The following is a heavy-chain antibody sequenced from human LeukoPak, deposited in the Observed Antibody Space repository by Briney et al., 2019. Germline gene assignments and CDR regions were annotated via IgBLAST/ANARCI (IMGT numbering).Heavy chain of an antibody. CDR2: INPKNGGT. D-gene: IGHD3-3*01. CDR1: GYTFSDHY. J-gene: IGHJ6*03. CDR3: ARGGGGDFWSRDYYMDV. V-gene: IGHV1-2*02. Sequence: APVKVSCRPSGYTFSDHYMHWVRQAPGQGLEWMAWINPKNGGTTYAPKFQGRVTLTRDTSISTFYMELSRLTSDDTAVYYCARGGGGDFWSRDYYMDVWGKGTTVTVS.